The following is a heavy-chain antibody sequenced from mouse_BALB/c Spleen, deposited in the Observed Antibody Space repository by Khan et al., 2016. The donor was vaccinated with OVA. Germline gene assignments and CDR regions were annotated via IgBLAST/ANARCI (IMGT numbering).Heavy chain of an antibody. V-gene: IGHV1-7*01. CDR1: GYTFTNNW. J-gene: IGHJ3*01. Sequence: QVQLQEPGAELAKPGASVKLSCKASGYTFTNNWMHWVKQRPGQGLEWIGYIDPTTGYTEYNQKFKDKATLTADKSSSTAYMQLSSLTSEDPAVSYWTGHGSTYTWFCYWGQGTLVTVSA. D-gene: IGHD1-1*01. CDR2: IDPTTGYT. CDR3: TGHGSTYTWFCY.